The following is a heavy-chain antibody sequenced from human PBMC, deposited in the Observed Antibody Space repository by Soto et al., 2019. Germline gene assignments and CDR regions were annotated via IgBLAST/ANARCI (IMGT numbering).Heavy chain of an antibody. D-gene: IGHD1-26*01. J-gene: IGHJ4*02. Sequence: SGGSLRLSCAASGFTFSNAWMSWVRQAPGKGLEWVGRIKSKTDGGTTDYAAPVKGRFTISRDDSKNTLYLQMNSLKTEDTAVYYCTTASGELLDFDYWGQGTLVTVSS. CDR2: IKSKTDGGTT. CDR3: TTASGELLDFDY. CDR1: GFTFSNAW. V-gene: IGHV3-15*01.